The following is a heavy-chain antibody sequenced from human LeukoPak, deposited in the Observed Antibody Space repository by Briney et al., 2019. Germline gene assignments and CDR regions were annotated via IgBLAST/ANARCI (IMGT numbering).Heavy chain of an antibody. CDR3: ARAGYYYGSGSYYYGMDV. V-gene: IGHV3-21*01. CDR2: ISSSSSYI. Sequence: GGSLRLSRAASGFTFSSYSMNWVRQAPGKGLEWVSSISSSSSYIYYADSVKGRFTISRDNAKNSLYLQMNSLRAEDTAVYYCARAGYYYGSGSYYYGMDVWGKGTTVTVSS. CDR1: GFTFSSYS. J-gene: IGHJ6*04. D-gene: IGHD3-10*01.